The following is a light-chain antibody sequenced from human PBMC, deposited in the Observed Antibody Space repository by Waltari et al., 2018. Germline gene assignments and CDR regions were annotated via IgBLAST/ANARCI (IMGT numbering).Light chain of an antibody. Sequence: EIVLTQSPGTLSLSPGESATLSCSTSQSVTRALAWYKQKPGQAPRLISYGAANRATGIPDRFSGSGSGTDFSLTISSLEPEDFAVYYCQHYLRLPVTFGQGTKVEVK. CDR2: GAA. CDR3: QHYLRLPVT. CDR1: QSVTRA. J-gene: IGKJ1*01. V-gene: IGKV3-20*01.